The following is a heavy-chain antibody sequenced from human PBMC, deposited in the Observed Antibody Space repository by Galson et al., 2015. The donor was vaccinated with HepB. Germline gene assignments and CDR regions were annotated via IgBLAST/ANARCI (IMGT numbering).Heavy chain of an antibody. CDR2: IRYDGSDT. Sequence: SLRLSCAASGFTFSSYGMHWVRQAPGKGLEWVAFIRYDGSDTYYADSVKGRFTISRDNSKNTLYLQMNGLRAEDTAVYYCAKVSPATGGTPSQSFDYWGQGTLVTVSS. J-gene: IGHJ4*02. V-gene: IGHV3-30*02. CDR1: GFTFSSYG. D-gene: IGHD1/OR15-1a*01. CDR3: AKVSPATGGTPSQSFDY.